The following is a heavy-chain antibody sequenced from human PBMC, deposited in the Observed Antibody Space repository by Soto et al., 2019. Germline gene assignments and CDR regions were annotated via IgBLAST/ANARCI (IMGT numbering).Heavy chain of an antibody. V-gene: IGHV3-30*18. Sequence: PGGSLRLSCAASGFTFSSYGMHWVRQAPGKGLEWVAVISYDGSNKYYADSVKGRFTISRDNSKNTLYLQMNSLRAEDTAVYYCAKDHFEVAGIFDYWGQGTLVTVSS. CDR1: GFTFSSYG. CDR3: AKDHFEVAGIFDY. CDR2: ISYDGSNK. D-gene: IGHD6-19*01. J-gene: IGHJ4*02.